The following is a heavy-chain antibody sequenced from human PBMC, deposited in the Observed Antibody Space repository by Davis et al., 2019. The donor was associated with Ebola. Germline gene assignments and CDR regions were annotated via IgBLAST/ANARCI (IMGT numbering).Heavy chain of an antibody. V-gene: IGHV3-66*01. D-gene: IGHD3-22*01. J-gene: IGHJ5*02. CDR2: IYSGGST. CDR1: GFTVSSNY. CDR3: ARVPLYYYDSSGYFWFDP. Sequence: PGGSLRLSCAASGFTVSSNYMSWVRQAPGKGLERVSVIYSGGSTYYADSVKGRFTISRDNSKNTLYLQMNSLRAEDTAVYYCARVPLYYYDSSGYFWFDPWGQGTLVTVSS.